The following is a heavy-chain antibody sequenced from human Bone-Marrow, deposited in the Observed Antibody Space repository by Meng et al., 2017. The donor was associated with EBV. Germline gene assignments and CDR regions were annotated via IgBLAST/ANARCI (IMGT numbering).Heavy chain of an antibody. J-gene: IGHJ4*02. Sequence: VLRVVSGGGVVQPGRSLRLSCAASGFTFSTYGIHWIRQAPGKGLEWVAVISSDGSNKDYLDSVKGRFTISRDNSKNTLYLQMNSLRAEDTAVYYCAKEDIPMVYYFDFWGQGTLVTVSS. V-gene: IGHV3-30*18. CDR3: AKEDIPMVYYFDF. CDR2: ISSDGSNK. CDR1: GFTFSTYG. D-gene: IGHD5-18*01.